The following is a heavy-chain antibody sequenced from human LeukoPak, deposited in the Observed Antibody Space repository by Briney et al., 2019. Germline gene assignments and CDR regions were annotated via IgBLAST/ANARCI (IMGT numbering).Heavy chain of an antibody. Sequence: SETLSLTCSVSGYSISSGYYWGWIRQPPGKGLEWIGNIFYSGSTYYGPSLKSRLTISLDTSRNQFSLKLNSVTAADTAVYYCAKSNGYGLIDIWGQGTMVTVSS. CDR2: IFYSGST. CDR3: AKSNGYGLIDI. D-gene: IGHD3-10*01. J-gene: IGHJ3*02. CDR1: GYSISSGYY. V-gene: IGHV4-38-2*02.